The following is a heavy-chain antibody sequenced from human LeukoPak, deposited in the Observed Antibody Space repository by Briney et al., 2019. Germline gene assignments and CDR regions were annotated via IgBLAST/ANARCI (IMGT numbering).Heavy chain of an antibody. V-gene: IGHV4-61*02. D-gene: IGHD2-2*01. CDR2: IYTSGRT. Sequence: PSQTLSLTCTVSGGSISSTGYYWTWIRQPAGKGLEWIGRIYTSGRTNYNPSLKSRVTISIDTSKKQFSLRLSSVTAADTAVYYCARLRAMPWYNWFDPWGQGTLVTVSS. CDR1: GGSISSTGYY. CDR3: ARLRAMPWYNWFDP. J-gene: IGHJ5*02.